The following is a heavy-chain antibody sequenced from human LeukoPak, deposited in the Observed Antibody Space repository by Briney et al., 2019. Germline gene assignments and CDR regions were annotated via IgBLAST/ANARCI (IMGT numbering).Heavy chain of an antibody. Sequence: ASVKVSCKASGYTFTGYYMHWVRQAPGQGLEWMGWINPNSGGTNYAQKFQGRVTMTEDTSTDTAYMELSSLRSEDTAVYYCATSHGQWLVDRDYWGQGTLVTVSS. CDR2: INPNSGGT. CDR3: ATSHGQWLVDRDY. J-gene: IGHJ4*02. D-gene: IGHD6-19*01. CDR1: GYTFTGYY. V-gene: IGHV1-2*02.